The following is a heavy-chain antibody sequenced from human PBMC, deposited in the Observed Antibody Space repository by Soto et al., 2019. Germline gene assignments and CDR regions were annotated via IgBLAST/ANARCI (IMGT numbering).Heavy chain of an antibody. V-gene: IGHV1-46*01. Sequence: ASVKVSCKASGYTFTSYYMHWVRQAPGQGLEWMGIINPSGGSTSYAQKFQGRVTMTRDTSTSTVYMELSSLRSEDTAVYYCARDPRQYYYDSSGSPPGGFDYWGQGTLVTVSS. CDR1: GYTFTSYY. CDR2: INPSGGST. D-gene: IGHD3-22*01. CDR3: ARDPRQYYYDSSGSPPGGFDY. J-gene: IGHJ4*02.